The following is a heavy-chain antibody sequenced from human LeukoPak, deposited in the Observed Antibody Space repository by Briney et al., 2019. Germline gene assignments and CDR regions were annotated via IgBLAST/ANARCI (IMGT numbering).Heavy chain of an antibody. CDR3: ARTPREIGIVVVPAAMWDFDY. CDR2: INPSGGST. V-gene: IGHV1-46*01. J-gene: IGHJ4*02. D-gene: IGHD2-2*01. Sequence: VASVKVSCKASGYTFTSYYMHWVRQAPGQGLEWMGIINPSGGSTSYAQKFQGRVTMTRDTSTSTVYMELSSLRSEDTAVYYCARTPREIGIVVVPAAMWDFDYWGQGTLVTVSS. CDR1: GYTFTSYY.